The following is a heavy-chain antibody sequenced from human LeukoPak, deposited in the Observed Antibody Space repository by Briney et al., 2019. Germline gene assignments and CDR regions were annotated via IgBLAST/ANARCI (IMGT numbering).Heavy chain of an antibody. CDR1: GGTFSSYA. Sequence: GASVKVSCTGSGGTFSSYAISWVRQAPGQGLEWMGGIIPIFGTANYAQKFQGRVTITTDESTSTAYMELSSLRSEDTAVYYCARFDLTPYYYGSGSHHWYFDLWGRGTLVTVSS. J-gene: IGHJ2*01. CDR3: ARFDLTPYYYGSGSHHWYFDL. V-gene: IGHV1-69*05. D-gene: IGHD3-10*01. CDR2: IIPIFGTA.